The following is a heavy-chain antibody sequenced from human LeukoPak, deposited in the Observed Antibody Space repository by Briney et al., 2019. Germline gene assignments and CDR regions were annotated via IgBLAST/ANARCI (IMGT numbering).Heavy chain of an antibody. J-gene: IGHJ4*02. CDR1: GYTFTSYG. Sequence: ASVKVSCKASGYTFTSYGISWVRQAPGQGLEWMGWISAYNGNTNYAQNFQGRVTMTRDTSISTAYLELSRLRSDDTAVYYCARESYCSTPSCSHDYWGQGTLVTVSS. CDR2: ISAYNGNT. V-gene: IGHV1-18*01. D-gene: IGHD2-2*01. CDR3: ARESYCSTPSCSHDY.